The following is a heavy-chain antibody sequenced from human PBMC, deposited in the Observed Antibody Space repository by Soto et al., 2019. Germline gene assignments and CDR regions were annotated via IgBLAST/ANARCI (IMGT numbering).Heavy chain of an antibody. Sequence: VQLVQSGAEVKKPGASVKVSCKASGYTFTSYGFTWVRQAPGQGLEWMGWISAYNGNTNYAQKXQXRXXMTTDTSTSTAYLELRSLRLDDTAVYYCARTDIDYWGQGTLVTVSS. CDR3: ARTDIDY. J-gene: IGHJ4*02. D-gene: IGHD3-9*01. CDR1: GYTFTSYG. CDR2: ISAYNGNT. V-gene: IGHV1-18*01.